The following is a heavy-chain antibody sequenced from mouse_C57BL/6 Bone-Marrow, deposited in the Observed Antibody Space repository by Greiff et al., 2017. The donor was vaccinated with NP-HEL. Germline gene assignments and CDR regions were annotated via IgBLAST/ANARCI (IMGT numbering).Heavy chain of an antibody. Sequence: QVQLQQPGAELVMPGASVKLSCKASGYTFTSYWMHWVKQRPGQGLEWIGEIDPSDSYTNYNQKFKGKSTLPVDKYSSTAHMQLSSLTSEDSAVYYCAVYDVPFDYWGEGTTLTVSS. CDR2: IDPSDSYT. J-gene: IGHJ2*01. CDR3: AVYDVPFDY. D-gene: IGHD2-3*01. CDR1: GYTFTSYW. V-gene: IGHV1-69*01.